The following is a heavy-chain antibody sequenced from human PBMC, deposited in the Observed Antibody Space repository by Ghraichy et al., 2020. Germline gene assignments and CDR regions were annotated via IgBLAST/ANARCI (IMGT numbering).Heavy chain of an antibody. CDR3: ARLRSLEWLHEGAFDI. V-gene: IGHV4-59*01. CDR2: IYYSGST. CDR1: GGSISSYY. D-gene: IGHD3-3*01. J-gene: IGHJ3*02. Sequence: SETLSLTCTVSGGSISSYYWSWIRQPPGKGLEWIGYIYYSGSTNYNPSLKSRVTISVDTSKNQFSLKLSSVTAADTAVYYCARLRSLEWLHEGAFDIWGQGTMVTVSS.